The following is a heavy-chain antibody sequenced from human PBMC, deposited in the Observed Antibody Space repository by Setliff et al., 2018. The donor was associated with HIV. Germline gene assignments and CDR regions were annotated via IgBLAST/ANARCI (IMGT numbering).Heavy chain of an antibody. D-gene: IGHD2-21*02. CDR3: ARHDCGGDCSINWFDP. J-gene: IGHJ5*02. V-gene: IGHV4-39*01. Sequence: SETLSLTCTVSGGSISNSNYFWGWIRQPPGKGLEWIGRIYSSGSTYYNPSLKSRVTLSLDTSKNQFSLELTSVTAADTAVYYCARHDCGGDCSINWFDPWGQGTLVTVSS. CDR2: IYSSGST. CDR1: GGSISNSNYF.